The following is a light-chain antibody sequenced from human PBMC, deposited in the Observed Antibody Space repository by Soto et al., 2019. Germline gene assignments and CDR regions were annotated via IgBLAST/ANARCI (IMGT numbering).Light chain of an antibody. V-gene: IGKV1-5*01. Sequence: DIQMTQSPSTLSASVGDRVTITCRASQNIGNWLAWYQQKPGKAPNLLIYDVSNLESGVPSRFSGSGSGTEFTLTISSLQPDDFATYYCQQYHSYMLTFGGGTKVEVK. CDR2: DVS. J-gene: IGKJ4*01. CDR1: QNIGNW. CDR3: QQYHSYMLT.